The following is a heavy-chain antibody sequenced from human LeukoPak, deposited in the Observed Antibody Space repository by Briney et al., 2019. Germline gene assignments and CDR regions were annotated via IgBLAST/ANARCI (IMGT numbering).Heavy chain of an antibody. J-gene: IGHJ4*02. D-gene: IGHD3-10*01. Sequence: GGSLRLSCAASGFTFSSYWMSWVRQAPGKGLEWVANIKQDGSEKYYVDSVKGRFTISRDNAKNSLYLQMNSLRAEDTAVYYCARDAFASGSYNPFDNWGQGTLVTVSS. CDR1: GFTFSSYW. CDR2: IKQDGSEK. CDR3: ARDAFASGSYNPFDN. V-gene: IGHV3-7*01.